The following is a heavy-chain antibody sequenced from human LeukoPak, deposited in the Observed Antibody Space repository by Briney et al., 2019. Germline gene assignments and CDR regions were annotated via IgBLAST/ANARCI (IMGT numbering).Heavy chain of an antibody. J-gene: IGHJ6*02. CDR2: IIPIFGTA. V-gene: IGHV1-69*05. CDR1: GGTFSSYA. CDR3: ARSMVRGLYYYYGMDV. Sequence: ASVKVSCKASGGTFSSYAISWVRQAPGQGLEWMGGIIPIFGTANYAQKFQGRVTITTDESTSTAYMELSSLRSEDTAVYYCARSMVRGLYYYYGMDVWGQGTTVTVSS. D-gene: IGHD3-10*01.